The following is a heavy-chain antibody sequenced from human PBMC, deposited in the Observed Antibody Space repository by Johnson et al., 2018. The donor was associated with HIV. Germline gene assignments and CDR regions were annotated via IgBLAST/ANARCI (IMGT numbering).Heavy chain of an antibody. CDR2: IWYDGSNK. J-gene: IGHJ3*01. CDR1: GFTFSSYG. CDR3: ASGENSGWSRV. D-gene: IGHD6-19*01. Sequence: VQLVESGGGVVQPGRSLRLSCAASGFTFSSYGMHWVRQAPGKGLEWVAVIWYDGSNKYYADSVKGRFTISRDNSKNTLYLQMNSLRAEDTAVYYCASGENSGWSRVWGQGTMVNVSS. V-gene: IGHV3-33*01.